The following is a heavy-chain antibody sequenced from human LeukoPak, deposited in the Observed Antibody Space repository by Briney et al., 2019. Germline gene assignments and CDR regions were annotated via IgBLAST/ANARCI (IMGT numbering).Heavy chain of an antibody. CDR1: GFTFSSYG. V-gene: IGHV3-30*18. Sequence: SGGFLRLSCAASGFTFSSYGMPWVRQAPGKGLEWVAVISYDGSNKYYADSVKGRFTISRDNSKNTLYLQMNSLRAEDTAVYYCAKLYSGYDYGGDYWGQGALVTVSS. J-gene: IGHJ4*02. CDR2: ISYDGSNK. CDR3: AKLYSGYDYGGDY. D-gene: IGHD5-12*01.